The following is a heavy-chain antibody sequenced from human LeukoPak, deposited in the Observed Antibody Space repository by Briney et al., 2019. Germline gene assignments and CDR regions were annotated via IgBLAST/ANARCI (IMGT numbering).Heavy chain of an antibody. CDR1: GFTFSSYS. D-gene: IGHD5-12*01. V-gene: IGHV3-21*01. CDR2: ISSSSSYI. CDR3: ARDLYSGYDTNRGHNWFDP. Sequence: PGGSLRLSCAASGFTFSSYSMNWVRQAPGKELEWVSSISSSSSYIYYADSVKGRFTISRDNAKNSLYLQMNSLRAEDTAVYYCARDLYSGYDTNRGHNWFDPWGQGTLVTVSS. J-gene: IGHJ5*02.